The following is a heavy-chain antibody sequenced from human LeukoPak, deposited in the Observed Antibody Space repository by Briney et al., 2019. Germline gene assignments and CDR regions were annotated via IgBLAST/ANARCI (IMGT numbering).Heavy chain of an antibody. CDR1: GVTFNSYS. CDR3: AKVQSDIVGAMFFSFDV. Sequence: GGSLRLSCGRSGVTFNSYSMNWVRQAPGKGLERVASIIGSGSEMFYADSLRGRLTISRDNSKNSLYLQMNSLRVEGTAVYYCAKVQSDIVGAMFFSFDVWGQGTMVSVSS. J-gene: IGHJ3*01. CDR2: IIGSGSEM. V-gene: IGHV3-21*06. D-gene: IGHD1-26*01.